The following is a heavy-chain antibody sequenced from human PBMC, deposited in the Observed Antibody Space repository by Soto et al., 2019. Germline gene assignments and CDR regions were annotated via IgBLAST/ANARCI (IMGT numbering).Heavy chain of an antibody. CDR1: GGTFSSYA. Sequence: VASVKVSCKASGGTFSSYAISWVRQAPGQGLEWMGGIIPIFGTANYAQKFQGRVTITADESTSTAYMELSSLRSEDTAVYHCAREGYDILTGYVGEYGMDVWGQGTTVTVSS. D-gene: IGHD3-9*01. V-gene: IGHV1-69*13. CDR2: IIPIFGTA. CDR3: AREGYDILTGYVGEYGMDV. J-gene: IGHJ6*02.